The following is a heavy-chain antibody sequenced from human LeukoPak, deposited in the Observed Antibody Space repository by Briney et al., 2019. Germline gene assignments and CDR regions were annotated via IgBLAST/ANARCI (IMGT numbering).Heavy chain of an antibody. V-gene: IGHV3-21*01. CDR1: GFTFSSYS. J-gene: IGHJ4*02. CDR2: ISSSSSYI. Sequence: GGSLRLSCAASGFTFSSYSMNWVRQAPGKGLEWVSSISSSSSYIYYADSVKGRFTISRDNAKNSLYLQMNSLRAEDTAVYYCARDGERIVGATTDYWGQGTLVTVSS. CDR3: ARDGERIVGATTDY. D-gene: IGHD1-26*01.